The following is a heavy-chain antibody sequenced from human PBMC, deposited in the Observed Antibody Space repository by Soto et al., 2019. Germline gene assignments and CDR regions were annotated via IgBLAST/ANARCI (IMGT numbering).Heavy chain of an antibody. CDR2: INAGNGNT. V-gene: IGHV1-3*01. J-gene: IGHJ6*02. CDR1: GYTFTSYA. Sequence: ASVKVSCKASGYTFTSYAMHWVRQAPGQRLEWMGWINAGNGNTKYSQKFQGRVTITRDTSASTAYMELSSLRSEDTAVYYCARDAEARIAARPSYYYYYGMDVWGQGTTVTVSS. D-gene: IGHD6-6*01. CDR3: ARDAEARIAARPSYYYYYGMDV.